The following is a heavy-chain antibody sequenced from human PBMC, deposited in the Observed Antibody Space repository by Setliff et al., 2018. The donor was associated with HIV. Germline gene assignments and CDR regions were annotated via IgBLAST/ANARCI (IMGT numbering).Heavy chain of an antibody. D-gene: IGHD6-19*01. CDR3: ARCQVIPTAVAFY. CDR2: INPDGSET. V-gene: IGHV3-7*03. CDR1: GFTFTISW. J-gene: IGHJ4*02. Sequence: PGGSLRLSCAASGFTFTISWMNWVRQAPGKGLEWVANINPDGSETYHVDSVKGRFTISRDNAKNSLYLQMSSLRVEDTAVYYCARCQVIPTAVAFYWGQGILVTVSS.